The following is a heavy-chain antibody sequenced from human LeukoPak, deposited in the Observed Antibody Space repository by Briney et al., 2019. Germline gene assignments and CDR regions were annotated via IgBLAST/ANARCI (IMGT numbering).Heavy chain of an antibody. V-gene: IGHV3-23*01. D-gene: IGHD4-23*01. CDR1: GFTFTSYS. CDR3: AKGAIPVVKGSGLDY. Sequence: GGSLRLSCAASGFTFTSYSMNWVRQAPGKGLEWVSTISGGGGSTYYADSVKGRFTISRDNSKNTLYLQVNSLRAEDTAVYYCAKGAIPVVKGSGLDYWGQGTLVTVSS. CDR2: ISGGGGST. J-gene: IGHJ4*02.